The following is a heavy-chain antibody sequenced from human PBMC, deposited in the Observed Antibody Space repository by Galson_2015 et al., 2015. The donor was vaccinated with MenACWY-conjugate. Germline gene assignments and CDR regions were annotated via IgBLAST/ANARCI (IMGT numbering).Heavy chain of an antibody. CDR1: GFTFSNYG. Sequence: SLRLSCAGSGFTFSNYGMLWVRQAPGKGLEWVALISRNGKDEFYVDSVKGHFTLSRDNSKNTVYLHMNSLRAEDTALYYCARDYCSSTSCYFDYWGQGTLVTVSS. CDR2: ISRNGKDE. D-gene: IGHD2-2*01. J-gene: IGHJ4*02. CDR3: ARDYCSSTSCYFDY. V-gene: IGHV3-30*03.